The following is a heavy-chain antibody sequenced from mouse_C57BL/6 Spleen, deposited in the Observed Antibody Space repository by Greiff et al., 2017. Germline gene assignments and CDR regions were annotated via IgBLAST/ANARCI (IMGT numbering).Heavy chain of an antibody. V-gene: IGHV3-6*01. J-gene: IGHJ4*01. Sequence: EVQLVESGPGLVKPSQSLSLTCSVTGYSITSGYYWNWIRQFPGNKLEWMGYISYDGSNNYNPSLKNRISITRDTSKNQFFLKLNSVTTEDTATYYCASPDSSGYGYAMDYWGQGTSVTVSS. CDR3: ASPDSSGYGYAMDY. D-gene: IGHD3-2*02. CDR2: ISYDGSN. CDR1: GYSITSGYY.